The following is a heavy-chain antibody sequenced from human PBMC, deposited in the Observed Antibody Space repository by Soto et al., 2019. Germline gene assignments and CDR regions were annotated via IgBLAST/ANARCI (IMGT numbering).Heavy chain of an antibody. CDR3: AKSWGCISTGGLTDWFDP. V-gene: IGHV6-1*01. CDR1: GDSVSSNSAA. Sequence: PSQTLSLTCAISGDSVSSNSAAWNWIRQSPSRGLEWLGRTYYRSKWYNDYAVSVKSRITINPDTSKNQFSLQLNSVTPEDTAVYYCAKSWGCISTGGLTDWFDPWGQGTLVTVSS. CDR2: TYYRSKWYN. D-gene: IGHD2-2*01. J-gene: IGHJ5*02.